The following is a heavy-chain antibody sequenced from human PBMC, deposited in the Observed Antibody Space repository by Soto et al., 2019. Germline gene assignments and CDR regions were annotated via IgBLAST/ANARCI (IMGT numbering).Heavy chain of an antibody. J-gene: IGHJ4*02. V-gene: IGHV3-33*01. CDR2: IWYDGSNK. CDR3: ARSDGSGSYYPTIRDYGGYS. Sequence: GGSLRLSCAASGFTFSSYGMHWVRQAPGKGLEWVAVIWYDGSNKYYADSVKGRFTISRDNSKNTLYLQMNSLRAEDTAVYYCARSDGSGSYYPTIRDYGGYSWGQGTLVTVSS. D-gene: IGHD3-10*01. CDR1: GFTFSSYG.